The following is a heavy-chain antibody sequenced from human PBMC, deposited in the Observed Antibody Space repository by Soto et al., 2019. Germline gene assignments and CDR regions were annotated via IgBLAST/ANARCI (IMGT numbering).Heavy chain of an antibody. V-gene: IGHV4-59*01. Sequence: SETLSLTCTVSGGSISSYYWSWIRQPPGKGLEWIGYIYYSGSTNYNPSLKSRVTISVDTSKNQFSLKLSSVTAADTAVYYCARSYLIIPRAVAARGGWFDPWGQGTLVTVSS. CDR2: IYYSGST. D-gene: IGHD6-19*01. J-gene: IGHJ5*02. CDR1: GGSISSYY. CDR3: ARSYLIIPRAVAARGGWFDP.